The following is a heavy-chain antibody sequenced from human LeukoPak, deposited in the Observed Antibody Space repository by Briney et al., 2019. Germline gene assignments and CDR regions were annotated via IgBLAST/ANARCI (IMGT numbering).Heavy chain of an antibody. CDR1: GGSISSGGYY. V-gene: IGHV4-31*03. CDR2: IYYSGST. J-gene: IGHJ1*01. D-gene: IGHD6-19*01. CDR3: ARGILVAGIFAEYFQH. Sequence: PSQTLSLTCTVSGGSISSGGYYWSWIRQHPGKGLEWIGDIYYSGSTYYNPSLKSRVTISVDTSKNQFSLKLSSVAAADTAVYYCARGILVAGIFAEYFQHWGQGTLVTVSS.